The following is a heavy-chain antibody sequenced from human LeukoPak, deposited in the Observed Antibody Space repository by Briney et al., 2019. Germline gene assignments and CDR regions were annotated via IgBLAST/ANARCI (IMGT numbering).Heavy chain of an antibody. CDR2: IYTSGST. CDR3: ARGRGAVLRDNWKISWFDP. V-gene: IGHV4-61*02. CDR1: GGSISSGSYY. J-gene: IGHJ5*02. Sequence: SQTLSLTCTVSGGSISSGSYYWSWIRQPAGKGLEWIVRIYTSGSTNYNPSLKSRVTISVDTSKNQFSLKLSSVTAADTAVYYCARGRGAVLRDNWKISWFDPWGQGTLVTVSS. D-gene: IGHD1-20*01.